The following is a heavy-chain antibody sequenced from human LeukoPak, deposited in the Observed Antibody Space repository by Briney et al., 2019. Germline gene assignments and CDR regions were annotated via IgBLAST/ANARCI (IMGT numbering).Heavy chain of an antibody. V-gene: IGHV3-23*01. Sequence: GGSLRLSCAASGFDFNDFAMTWVRQAPGKGLQWVSSMSESGDTTEYAASVKGRFAISRDNAKKTLYLEMNSLRVEDTAIYYCAKDHVGIAMIVMVLDSWGQGTLVTVSS. CDR1: GFDFNDFA. CDR2: MSESGDTT. CDR3: AKDHVGIAMIVMVLDS. D-gene: IGHD3-22*01. J-gene: IGHJ4*02.